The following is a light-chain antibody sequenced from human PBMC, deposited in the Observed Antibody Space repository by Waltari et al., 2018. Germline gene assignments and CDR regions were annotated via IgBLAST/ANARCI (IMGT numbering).Light chain of an antibody. Sequence: SYVLSQSPSVPVAPGQTARTTCGGDRGKSTSLHWYQQKPGQPPLLVIYDDTDRPSGIPERFSGSLSGSTATLTIRRVEAGDEADYYCQVWDSSSDPIFGGGTKLTVL. J-gene: IGLJ2*01. CDR2: DDT. CDR1: RGKSTS. V-gene: IGLV3-21*02. CDR3: QVWDSSSDPI.